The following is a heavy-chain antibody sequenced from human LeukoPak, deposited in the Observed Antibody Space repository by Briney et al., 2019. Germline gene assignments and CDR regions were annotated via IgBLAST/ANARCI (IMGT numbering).Heavy chain of an antibody. V-gene: IGHV4-30-4*07. CDR1: GGSISSGGYS. CDR3: ARAGVYYSDY. CDR2: IYYSGST. J-gene: IGHJ4*02. D-gene: IGHD2-8*01. Sequence: SETLSLTCAVSGGSISSGGYSWSWIRQPPGKGLEWIGYIYYSGSTYYNPSLKSRVTISVDTSKNQFSLKLSSVTAADTAVYYCARAGVYYSDYWGQGTLVTVSS.